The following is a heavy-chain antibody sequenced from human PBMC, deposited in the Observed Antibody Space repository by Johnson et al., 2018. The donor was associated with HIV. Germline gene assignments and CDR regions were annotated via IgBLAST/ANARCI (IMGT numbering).Heavy chain of an antibody. CDR2: ISWDGGST. Sequence: QLVESGGVVVQPGGSLRLSCAASGFTFDDYAMHWVRQAPGKGLEWVSLISWDGGSTYYADSLKGRFTISRDNSKNSLYLQMNSWRAEDTALYYCFLFSSIAAEGAFDIWGQGTMVTVSS. CDR3: FLFSSIAAEGAFDI. CDR1: GFTFDDYA. D-gene: IGHD6-6*01. V-gene: IGHV3-43D*03. J-gene: IGHJ3*02.